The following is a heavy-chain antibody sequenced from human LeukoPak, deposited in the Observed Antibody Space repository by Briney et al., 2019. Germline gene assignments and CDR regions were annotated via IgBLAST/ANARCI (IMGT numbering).Heavy chain of an antibody. Sequence: SQTLSLTCTVSGGSISSGGYYWSWIRQHPGEGLEGIGYIYYSGSTYYNPSLKSRVTISVDTSKNQFSLKLSSVTAADTAVYYCARSGVVVAPYNWFDPWGQGTLVTVSS. D-gene: IGHD2-15*01. J-gene: IGHJ5*02. CDR1: GGSISSGGYY. V-gene: IGHV4-31*03. CDR2: IYYSGST. CDR3: ARSGVVVAPYNWFDP.